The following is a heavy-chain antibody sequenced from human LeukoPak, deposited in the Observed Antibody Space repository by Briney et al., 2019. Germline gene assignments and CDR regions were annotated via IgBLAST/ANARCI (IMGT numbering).Heavy chain of an antibody. J-gene: IGHJ4*02. D-gene: IGHD5-12*01. CDR3: ARGGYDYYFDY. Sequence: ASVKVSCRASGYTFIGSYMHWLRQAPGQGLEWMGWINPNSGGTNYPQRFQGRVTMTRDTSITTAYMELTSLRSDDTAVYYCARGGYDYYFDYWGQGTLVTVSS. CDR2: INPNSGGT. V-gene: IGHV1-2*02. CDR1: GYTFIGSY.